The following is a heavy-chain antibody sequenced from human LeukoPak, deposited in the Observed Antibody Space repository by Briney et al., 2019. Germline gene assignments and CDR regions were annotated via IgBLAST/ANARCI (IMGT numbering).Heavy chain of an antibody. V-gene: IGHV4-4*07. CDR2: IYTSGSI. J-gene: IGHJ4*02. D-gene: IGHD2-2*01. CDR3: ARGGYCSSTSCYNHLHFDY. CDR1: GGSISSYY. Sequence: SETLSLTCTVSGGSISSYYWSWIRQPAGKGLEWIGRIYTSGSINYNPSLQSRVTMSVDTSKNQISLKLSSVTAADTAVYYCARGGYCSSTSCYNHLHFDYWGQGTLVTVSS.